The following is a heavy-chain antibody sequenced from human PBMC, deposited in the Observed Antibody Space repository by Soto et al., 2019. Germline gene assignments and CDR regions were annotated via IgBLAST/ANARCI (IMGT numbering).Heavy chain of an antibody. CDR1: GYNFTNHL. V-gene: IGHV5-51*01. CDR2: IFPGDSDT. J-gene: IGHJ6*02. CDR3: ARQRNAYYGMAV. Sequence: GESLKISFKASGYNFTNHLIVWVRQMPGKGLEWMGVIFPGDSDTRYSPSFQGQVTISADKSSSTAFLQWGSLEASDSAMYYCARQRNAYYGMAVWGQGTTVTVSS.